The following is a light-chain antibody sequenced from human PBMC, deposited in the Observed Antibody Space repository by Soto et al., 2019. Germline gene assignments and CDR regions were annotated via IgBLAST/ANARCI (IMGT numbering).Light chain of an antibody. V-gene: IGKV1-6*01. CDR3: LQDYKYTWT. CDR1: QSVSKW. CDR2: AAS. J-gene: IGKJ1*01. Sequence: IQMTQSPSTLSASVGDRVTITCRASQSVSKWLAWYQQPPGKAPKILIYAASSLQSGVPSRVSGSGSGTDFTLTISSLQPEDFATDDCLQDYKYTWTFGQGTKVDIK.